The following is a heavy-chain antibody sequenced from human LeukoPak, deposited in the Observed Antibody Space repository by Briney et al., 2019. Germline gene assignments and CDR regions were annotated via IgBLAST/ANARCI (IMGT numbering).Heavy chain of an antibody. CDR1: GGSFSGYY. CDR2: INHSGST. V-gene: IGHV4-34*01. D-gene: IGHD6-6*01. J-gene: IGHJ4*02. CDR3: ARGHAAARRRSFSFDY. Sequence: KASETLSLTCAVYGGSFSGYYWSWIRQPPGKGLEWIGEINHSGSTNYNPSLRSRVTISVDTSKNQFSLKLSSVAAADTAVYYCARGHAAARRRSFSFDYWGQGTLVTVSS.